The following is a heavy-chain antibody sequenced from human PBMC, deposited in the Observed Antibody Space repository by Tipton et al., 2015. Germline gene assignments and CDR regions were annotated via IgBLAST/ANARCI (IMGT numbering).Heavy chain of an antibody. Sequence: TLSLTCTVSGGSISSTSYYWGWIRQPPGKGLEWIGSIYYSGTTSYNPSLKSRVTISVDTSRNQLSLKLSPVTAADTAVYYCAGTLWSGYADYYGTDVWGQGTTVTVSS. V-gene: IGHV4-39*01. D-gene: IGHD3-3*01. CDR1: GGSISSTSYY. CDR2: IYYSGTT. CDR3: AGTLWSGYADYYGTDV. J-gene: IGHJ6*02.